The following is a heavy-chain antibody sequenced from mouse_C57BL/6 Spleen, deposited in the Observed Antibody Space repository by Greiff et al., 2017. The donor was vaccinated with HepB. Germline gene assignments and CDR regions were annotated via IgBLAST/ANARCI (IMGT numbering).Heavy chain of an antibody. CDR1: GYTFTDYN. CDR3: ARGAYGNGYFDV. Sequence: DVQLQESGPELVKPGASVKIPCKASGYTFTDYNMDWVKQSHGKSLEWIGDINPNNGGTIYNQKFKGKATLTVDKSSSTAYMELRSLTSEDTAVYYCARGAYGNGYFDVWGTGTTVTVSS. CDR2: INPNNGGT. D-gene: IGHD2-1*01. J-gene: IGHJ1*03. V-gene: IGHV1-18*01.